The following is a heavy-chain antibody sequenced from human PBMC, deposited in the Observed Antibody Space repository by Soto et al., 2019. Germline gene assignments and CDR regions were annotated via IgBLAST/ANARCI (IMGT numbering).Heavy chain of an antibody. D-gene: IGHD2-2*01. Sequence: GASVKVSCKASGYTFSKYGITWVRQAPGQGLEWMGWISAYNGNTNSAQKFQGRVTMTTDKSTTTGYMELRSLRSDDTAIYYCAEGYCSGTSCQSLNSWGQGTLVTGSS. CDR1: GYTFSKYG. J-gene: IGHJ5*02. CDR2: ISAYNGNT. V-gene: IGHV1-18*01. CDR3: AEGYCSGTSCQSLNS.